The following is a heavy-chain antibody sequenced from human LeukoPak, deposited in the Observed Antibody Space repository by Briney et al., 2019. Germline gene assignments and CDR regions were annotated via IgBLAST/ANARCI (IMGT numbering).Heavy chain of an antibody. J-gene: IGHJ6*03. V-gene: IGHV4-31*03. D-gene: IGHD1-7*01. CDR3: ARDQVITATPWTYYCMDV. CDR1: GGSISSGGNY. CDR2: IYYSRSS. Sequence: PSETLSLTCTVSGGSISSGGNYWSWIRRHPGKGLEWIGNIYYSRSSSYNPSLQSRVTISVYASKTQFSLKLRSVTAADTAVYYYARDQVITATPWTYYCMDVWGKGTTVTVSS.